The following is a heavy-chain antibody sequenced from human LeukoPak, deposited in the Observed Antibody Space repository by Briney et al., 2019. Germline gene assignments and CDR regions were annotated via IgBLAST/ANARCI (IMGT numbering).Heavy chain of an antibody. Sequence: PGGSLRLSCAASGFTFSTFNMHWVRQAPGKGPEWVALISADENNEYYADSVKGRLTISRDNSKNTVYLQMNSLRTEDTAVYHCAKDLAGSYYAGGRRYYFDNWGQGTLVTVSS. CDR2: ISADENNE. D-gene: IGHD3-10*01. J-gene: IGHJ4*02. CDR1: GFTFSTFN. V-gene: IGHV3-30*18. CDR3: AKDLAGSYYAGGRRYYFDN.